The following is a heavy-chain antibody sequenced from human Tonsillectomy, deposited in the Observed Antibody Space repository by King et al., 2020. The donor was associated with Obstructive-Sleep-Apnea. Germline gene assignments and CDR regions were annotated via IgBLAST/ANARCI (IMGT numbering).Heavy chain of an antibody. Sequence: VQLVESGGGVVQPGRSLRLSCAASGFTFSSYAMHWVRQAPGKGLEWVAVISYDGSHKYYADSVKGRFTCSRDNSKNTLYLQMNSLRAEDTAVYYCESPYCSSTSCYLYYYGMDVWGQGTTVTVSS. CDR2: ISYDGSHK. V-gene: IGHV3-30*04. D-gene: IGHD2-2*01. CDR1: GFTFSSYA. CDR3: ESPYCSSTSCYLYYYGMDV. J-gene: IGHJ6*02.